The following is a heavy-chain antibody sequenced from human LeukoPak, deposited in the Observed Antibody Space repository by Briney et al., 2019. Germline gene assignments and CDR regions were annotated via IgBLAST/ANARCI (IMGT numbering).Heavy chain of an antibody. D-gene: IGHD1-26*01. J-gene: IGHJ4*02. CDR1: GFTFSDYY. CDR2: ISSSGTTI. Sequence: GGSLRLSCAASGFTFSDYYMSWIRQAPGKGLEWVSYISSSGTTIYYADSVKGRFTISRDNAKNSLYLPTNSLRAEDTAVYYCARRRDSGSLQHFDYWGQGTLVTVSS. V-gene: IGHV3-11*01. CDR3: ARRRDSGSLQHFDY.